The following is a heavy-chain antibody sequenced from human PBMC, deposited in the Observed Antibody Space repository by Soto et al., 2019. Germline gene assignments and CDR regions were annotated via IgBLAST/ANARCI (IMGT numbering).Heavy chain of an antibody. J-gene: IGHJ6*02. V-gene: IGHV1-2*04. Sequence: ASVKVSCKASGYTFTGYYMHWVRQAPGQGLEWMGWINPNSGGTNYAQKFQGWVTMTRVTSINTAYTELSRLRSDDTAVYYCAILYIWNEGFGYYCDGMDVWSQGTTVTVSS. CDR1: GYTFTGYY. CDR2: INPNSGGT. D-gene: IGHD1-1*01. CDR3: AILYIWNEGFGYYCDGMDV.